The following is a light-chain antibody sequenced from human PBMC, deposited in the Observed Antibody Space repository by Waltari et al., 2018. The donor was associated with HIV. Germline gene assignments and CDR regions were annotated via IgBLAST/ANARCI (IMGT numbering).Light chain of an antibody. CDR2: DAS. CDR3: HHYNNWPRRT. Sequence: EIVMTQSPATVSVSPGERATLSCRASQSISNKLAWYQKKPGQAPRLVMYDASTRATGLPARFSGSGSGTEFTLTISSLQSEDFAVYYCHHYNNWPRRTFGQGTKVEIK. J-gene: IGKJ1*01. CDR1: QSISNK. V-gene: IGKV3-15*01.